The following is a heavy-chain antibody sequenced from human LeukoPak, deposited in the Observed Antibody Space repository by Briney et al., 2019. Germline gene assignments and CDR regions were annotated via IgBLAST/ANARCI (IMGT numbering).Heavy chain of an antibody. V-gene: IGHV3-23*01. CDR1: GFTFSSYA. J-gene: IGHJ4*02. CDR2: ISGSGGST. CDR3: AKEQKIMITFGGVIAPLGY. D-gene: IGHD3-16*02. Sequence: PGGSLRLSCAASGFTFSSYAMSWVRQAPGKGLEWVSGISGSGGSTYYADPVKGRFTISRDNSKNTLYLQMNSLRAEDTAVYYCAKEQKIMITFGGVIAPLGYWGQGSLVTVSS.